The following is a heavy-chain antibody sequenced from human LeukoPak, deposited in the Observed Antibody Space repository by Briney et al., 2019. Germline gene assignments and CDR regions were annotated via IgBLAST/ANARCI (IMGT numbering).Heavy chain of an antibody. CDR1: GYTFTSYG. CDR3: ARDNALRFLEWLSSRYYYYYYMDV. J-gene: IGHJ6*03. D-gene: IGHD3-3*01. V-gene: IGHV1-18*01. Sequence: AAVKVSCKASGYTFTSYGISWVRQAPGQGLEWMGWISAYNGKTNYAQKLQGRVTMTTDTSASTAYMELRSLRPADTAVYYCARDNALRFLEWLSSRYYYYYYMDVWGKGTTVTVSS. CDR2: ISAYNGKT.